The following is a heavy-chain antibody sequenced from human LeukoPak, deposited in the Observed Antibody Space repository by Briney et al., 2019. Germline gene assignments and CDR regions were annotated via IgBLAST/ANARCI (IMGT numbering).Heavy chain of an antibody. Sequence: GASLQISCKGSGSSFPTYWIGWVRQLPGKGLEWMGIIYPGDSETRYSPSFQGQVTISADKSISTAYLQWSRLKASDTAMYYCARKSRADYWGQGTLVTVSS. V-gene: IGHV5-51*01. CDR1: GSSFPTYW. CDR3: ARKSRADY. J-gene: IGHJ4*02. CDR2: IYPGDSET.